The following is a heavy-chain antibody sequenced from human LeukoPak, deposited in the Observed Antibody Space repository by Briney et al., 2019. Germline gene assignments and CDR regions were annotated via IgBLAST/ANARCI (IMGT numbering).Heavy chain of an antibody. CDR1: GGAFSSYA. V-gene: IGHV1-69*13. Sequence: SVKVSCKASGGAFSSYAISWVRQAPGQGLEWMGGIIPIFGTANYAQKFQGRVTITADESTSTAYMELSSLRSEDTAVYYCAREKGEHRWELLRPWFDPWGQGTLVTVSS. CDR3: AREKGEHRWELLRPWFDP. D-gene: IGHD1-26*01. J-gene: IGHJ5*02. CDR2: IIPIFGTA.